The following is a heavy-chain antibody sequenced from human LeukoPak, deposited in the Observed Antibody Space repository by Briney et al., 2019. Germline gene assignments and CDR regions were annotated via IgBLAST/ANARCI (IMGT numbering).Heavy chain of an antibody. V-gene: IGHV4-31*02. CDR2: IYYSGST. D-gene: IGHD2-21*02. CDR1: GGSLLSGDYY. J-gene: IGHJ1*01. Sequence: SQILSLTCSVSGGSLLSGDYYWSWIRQYPGKGLEWIGYIYYSGSTYYHPSLNSRVTISLDTSKTQFSLKLSSVTAADTAVYYCATVPICGADCYSGEYFHDWGQGTPVTVSS. CDR3: ATVPICGADCYSGEYFHD.